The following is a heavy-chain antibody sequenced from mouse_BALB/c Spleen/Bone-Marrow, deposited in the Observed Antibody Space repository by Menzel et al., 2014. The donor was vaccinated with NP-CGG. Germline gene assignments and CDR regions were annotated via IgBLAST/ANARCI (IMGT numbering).Heavy chain of an antibody. CDR2: IRNKANGYTT. J-gene: IGHJ2*01. CDR3: ARDMGLLRFDY. Sequence: EVMLVESGGGLVQPGGSLRLSCATSGFTFTDYYMSWVRQPPGKALEWLTFIRNKANGYTTEYSASVEGRFTISRDNSQSILYLQMNTLRAEDSATYYCARDMGLLRFDYWGQGTTLTVSS. D-gene: IGHD2-3*01. CDR1: GFTFTDYY. V-gene: IGHV7-3*02.